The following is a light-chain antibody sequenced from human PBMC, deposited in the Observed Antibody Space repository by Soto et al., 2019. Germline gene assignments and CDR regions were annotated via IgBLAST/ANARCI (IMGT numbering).Light chain of an antibody. Sequence: VMTQSPATLSVSPGERATLSCRASQSVSSNLAWYQQKPGQAPRLLNYGASTRATGIPARFSGSGSGTEFTLTISSLQSEDFAVYYCQQYNNWYTFGQGTKLEIK. J-gene: IGKJ2*01. CDR3: QQYNNWYT. CDR2: GAS. CDR1: QSVSSN. V-gene: IGKV3-15*01.